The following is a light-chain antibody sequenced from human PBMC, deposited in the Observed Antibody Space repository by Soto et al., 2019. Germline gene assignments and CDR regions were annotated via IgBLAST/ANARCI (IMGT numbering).Light chain of an antibody. V-gene: IGLV2-11*01. Sequence: QSALTQPRSVSGSPGQSVTISCTGTSSNVGGYNYVSWYQQHPGKAPKLMIYDVTKRPSGVPDRFSASKSDNTASLTISGLQAEDEADYYCCSYAGSDSAVFGGGTKLTVL. CDR2: DVT. J-gene: IGLJ2*01. CDR3: CSYAGSDSAV. CDR1: SSNVGGYNY.